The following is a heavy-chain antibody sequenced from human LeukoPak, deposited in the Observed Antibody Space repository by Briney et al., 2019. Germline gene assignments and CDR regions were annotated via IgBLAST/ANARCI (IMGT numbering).Heavy chain of an antibody. J-gene: IGHJ4*02. V-gene: IGHV1-18*01. D-gene: IGHD2-15*01. CDR1: GYTFTSYG. Sequence: ASVKVSCKASGYTFTSYGISWVRQAPGQGLEWMGWISAYNGNINYAQKFQGRVTMTRDTSISTAYMELSRLRSDDTAVYYCARDQDIVVVVAADNSGDYWGQGTLVTVSS. CDR2: ISAYNGNI. CDR3: ARDQDIVVVVAADNSGDY.